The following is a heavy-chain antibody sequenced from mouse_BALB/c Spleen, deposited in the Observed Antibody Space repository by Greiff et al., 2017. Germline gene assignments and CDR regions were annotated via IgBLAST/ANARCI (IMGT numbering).Heavy chain of an antibody. Sequence: EVKLVESGGGLVQPGGSLRLSCATSGFTFSDFYMEWVRQPPGKRLEWIAASRNKANDYTTEYSASVKGRFIVSRDTSQSILYLQMNALRAEDTAIYFCARDARLLRYFDVWGAGTTVTVSS. CDR2: SRNKANDYTT. D-gene: IGHD2-3*01. CDR3: ARDARLLRYFDV. V-gene: IGHV7-1*02. J-gene: IGHJ1*01. CDR1: GFTFSDFY.